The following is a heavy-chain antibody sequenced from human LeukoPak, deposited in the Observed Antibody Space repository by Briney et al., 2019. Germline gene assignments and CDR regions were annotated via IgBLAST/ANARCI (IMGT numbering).Heavy chain of an antibody. D-gene: IGHD6-13*01. Sequence: VASVKVSCKASGYTFTSYYMHWVRQAPGQGLEWMGIINPSGGSTSYAQKFQGRVTMTRDTSTSTVYMELSSLRSEDTAVYYCARDPAVSGSWSEFDYWGQGTLVTVSS. V-gene: IGHV1-46*01. J-gene: IGHJ4*02. CDR1: GYTFTSYY. CDR3: ARDPAVSGSWSEFDY. CDR2: INPSGGST.